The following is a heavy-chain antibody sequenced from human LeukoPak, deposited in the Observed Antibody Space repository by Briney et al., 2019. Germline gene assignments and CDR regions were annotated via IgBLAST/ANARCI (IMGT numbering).Heavy chain of an antibody. CDR3: ATNQTAGGHRFDY. V-gene: IGHV3-23*01. CDR1: GFTFSSFA. J-gene: IGHJ4*02. D-gene: IGHD1-14*01. CDR2: TSGSGSST. Sequence: PGGSLRLSCAASGFTFSSFAMSGVRPAPGEGLDWVSATSGSGSSTSYADSVKGRFTISRDNSKNTLYLQMNSLRAEDTAVYYCATNQTAGGHRFDYWGQGTLVTVSS.